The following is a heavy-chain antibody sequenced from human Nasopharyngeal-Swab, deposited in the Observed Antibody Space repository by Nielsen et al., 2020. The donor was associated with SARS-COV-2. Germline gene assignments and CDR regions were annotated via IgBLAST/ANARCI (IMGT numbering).Heavy chain of an antibody. CDR1: GYSFTSYW. J-gene: IGHJ5*02. Sequence: GESLKISCKGSGYSFTSYWIGWVRQIPGKGLEWMGIIYPGDSDTRYSPSFQGQVTISADKSISTAYLQWSSLKASDTAMYYCARTDDYDILTGPYHPWGQGTLVTVSS. D-gene: IGHD3-9*01. CDR3: ARTDDYDILTGPYHP. V-gene: IGHV5-51*01. CDR2: IYPGDSDT.